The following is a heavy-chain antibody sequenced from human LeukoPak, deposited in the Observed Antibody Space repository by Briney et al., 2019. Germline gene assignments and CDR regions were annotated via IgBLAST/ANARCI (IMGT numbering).Heavy chain of an antibody. CDR3: ARVQWLVRGTFDY. D-gene: IGHD6-19*01. Sequence: SETLSLTCTVSGYSISSGYYWGWIRQPPGKGLEWIGSIYHSGSTYYNPSLKSRVTISVDTSKNQFSLKLNSVTAADTAVYYCARVQWLVRGTFDYWGQGTLVTVSS. CDR2: IYHSGST. V-gene: IGHV4-38-2*02. CDR1: GYSISSGYY. J-gene: IGHJ4*02.